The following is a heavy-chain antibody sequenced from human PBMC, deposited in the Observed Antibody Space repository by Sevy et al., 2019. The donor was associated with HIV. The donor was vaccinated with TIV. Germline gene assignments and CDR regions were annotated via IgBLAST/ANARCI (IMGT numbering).Heavy chain of an antibody. CDR3: ARDCSSTTCLWGLDF. Sequence: GRSLRLSCAASGFTFSNYWMSWVRQAPGKGLEWVATIKKDGTEKYYVDSVRGRFTMSRDNAKNSLYLQMNSLRVEDTALYYCARDCSSTTCLWGLDFWGQGTTVTVSS. J-gene: IGHJ6*02. D-gene: IGHD2-2*01. V-gene: IGHV3-7*03. CDR1: GFTFSNYW. CDR2: IKKDGTEK.